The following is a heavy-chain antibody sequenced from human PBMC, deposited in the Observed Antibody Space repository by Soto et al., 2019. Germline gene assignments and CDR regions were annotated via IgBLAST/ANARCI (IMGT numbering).Heavy chain of an antibody. Sequence: SETLSLTCAVYGGSFSGYYWSWIRQPPGKGLEWIGEINHSGSTNYNPSLKSRVTISVDTSKNQFSLKLSSVTAADTAVYYCAGYCSSTSCYSYYYYYMDVWGKGTKVTVSS. J-gene: IGHJ6*03. CDR2: INHSGST. V-gene: IGHV4-34*01. D-gene: IGHD2-2*01. CDR1: GGSFSGYY. CDR3: AGYCSSTSCYSYYYYYMDV.